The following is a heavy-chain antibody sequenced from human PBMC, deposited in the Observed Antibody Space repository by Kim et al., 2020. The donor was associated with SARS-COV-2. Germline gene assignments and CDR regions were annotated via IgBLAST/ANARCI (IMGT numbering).Heavy chain of an antibody. CDR2: ISYDGSNK. V-gene: IGHV3-30-3*01. Sequence: GGSLRLSCAASGFTFSSYVMHWVRQAPGKGLEWVAVISYDGSNKYYADSVKGRFTISRDNSKNTLYLQMNSLRAEDTAVYYCVSSGNFDYWGQGTLVTVSS. CDR1: GFTFSSYV. D-gene: IGHD3-10*01. CDR3: VSSGNFDY. J-gene: IGHJ4*02.